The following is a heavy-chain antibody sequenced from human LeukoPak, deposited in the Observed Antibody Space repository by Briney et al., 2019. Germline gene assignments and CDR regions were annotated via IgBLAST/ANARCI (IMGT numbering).Heavy chain of an antibody. D-gene: IGHD5-24*01. V-gene: IGHV4-59*08. J-gene: IGHJ4*02. Sequence: SETLSLTCTVSGGSISSYYWSWIRQSPGKGLEWIGYSYYSGSTKYNPSLKSRVTISVDTSKNQFSLKLSSVTAADTAVYYCASKEMATISGSIYYWGQGTLVTVSS. CDR2: SYYSGST. CDR1: GGSISSYY. CDR3: ASKEMATISGSIYY.